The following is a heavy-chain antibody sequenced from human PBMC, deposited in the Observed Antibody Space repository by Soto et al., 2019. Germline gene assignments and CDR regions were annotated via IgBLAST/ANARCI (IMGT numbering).Heavy chain of an antibody. J-gene: IGHJ6*02. D-gene: IGHD3-10*01. V-gene: IGHV3-23*01. CDR1: GFTFSSYA. CDR2: ISGSGGST. CDR3: AKGNRITMVRGVTAYYGMDV. Sequence: GGSLRLSCAASGFTFSSYAMSWVRQAPGKGLEWVSAISGSGGSTYYADSGKGRVTISRDNSKNTLYLQMNSLGAEDTAVYYCAKGNRITMVRGVTAYYGMDVWGQGTTVTVSS.